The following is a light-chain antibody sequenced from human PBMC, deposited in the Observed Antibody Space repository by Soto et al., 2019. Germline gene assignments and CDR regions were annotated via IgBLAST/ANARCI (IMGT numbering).Light chain of an antibody. J-gene: IGLJ1*01. Sequence: QSVLTQPPSVSGAPGQRVTISCTGSGSNIGAGYDVHWYQQLPGTAPQLLFYGNSNRPSGVPDRFSGSKSGTSASLAITGLQAEDEADYYCQSHDSSLSGYVFGTGTKLTVL. CDR2: GNS. CDR3: QSHDSSLSGYV. CDR1: GSNIGAGYD. V-gene: IGLV1-40*01.